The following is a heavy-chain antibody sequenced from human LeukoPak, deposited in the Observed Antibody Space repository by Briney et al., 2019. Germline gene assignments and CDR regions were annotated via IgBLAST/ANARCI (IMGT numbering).Heavy chain of an antibody. CDR1: GGSINTHY. V-gene: IGHV4-59*11. Sequence: SETLSLTCAVSGGSINTHYWNWIRQPPGKELEWIGYIYESRATNYNPSLGSRVTISTGTSKNEFSLKLTSVTAADTAVYYCARVGPTTVTTSKWFDPWGQGTLVTVSS. CDR3: ARVGPTTVTTSKWFDP. J-gene: IGHJ5*02. D-gene: IGHD4-17*01. CDR2: IYESRAT.